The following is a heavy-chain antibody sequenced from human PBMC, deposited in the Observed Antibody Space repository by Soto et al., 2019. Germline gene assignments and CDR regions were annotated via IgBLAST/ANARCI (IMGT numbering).Heavy chain of an antibody. CDR2: INHSGST. D-gene: IGHD3-10*01. J-gene: IGHJ4*02. CDR3: ARFEPYGSGSSVDY. Sequence: PSETLSLTCAVYGGSFSGYYWSWIRQPPGKGLEWIGEINHSGSTNYNPSLKSRVTISVDTSKNQFSLKLSSVTAADTAVYYCARFEPYGSGSSVDYWGQGTLVTVSS. V-gene: IGHV4-34*01. CDR1: GGSFSGYY.